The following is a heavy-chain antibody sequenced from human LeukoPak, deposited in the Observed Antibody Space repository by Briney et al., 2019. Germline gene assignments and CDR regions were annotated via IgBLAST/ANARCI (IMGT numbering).Heavy chain of an antibody. CDR3: ARESGQDYYGMDV. J-gene: IGHJ6*02. CDR1: GHTFTGYY. Sequence: ASVKVSCKASGHTFTGYYMHWVRQAPGQGLEWMGWINPNSGGTNYARKFQGRVTMTRDTSISTAYMELSSLRSEDTAVYYCARESGQDYYGMDVWGQGTTVTVSS. CDR2: INPNSGGT. V-gene: IGHV1-2*02.